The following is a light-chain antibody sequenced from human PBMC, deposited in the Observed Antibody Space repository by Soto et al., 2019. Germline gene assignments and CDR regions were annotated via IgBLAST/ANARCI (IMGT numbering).Light chain of an antibody. CDR2: GAS. V-gene: IGKV3-15*01. Sequence: EMVMTQSPATLSVSPGERATLSCRASQNIGTKLAWYQQKPGQAPRLLFYGASNRATGSPDRFSASGSATEFTLTISSLQSEDFAVYYCRQYNNWPLTFGGGTKVDIK. J-gene: IGKJ4*01. CDR1: QNIGTK. CDR3: RQYNNWPLT.